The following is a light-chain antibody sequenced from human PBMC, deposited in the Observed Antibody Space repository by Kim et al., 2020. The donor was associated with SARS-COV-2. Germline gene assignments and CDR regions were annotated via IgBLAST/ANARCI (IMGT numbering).Light chain of an antibody. CDR2: AAS. CDR3: QHYGNSPGYT. V-gene: IGKV3-20*01. CDR1: QSVSSSY. Sequence: PGERVTLSCRASQSVSSSYLAWYQQKPGQAPRLLVYAASRRATGIPDRFSGSGSGTDFTLTISRLEPEDFAVYYCQHYGNSPGYTFGQGTKLEI. J-gene: IGKJ2*01.